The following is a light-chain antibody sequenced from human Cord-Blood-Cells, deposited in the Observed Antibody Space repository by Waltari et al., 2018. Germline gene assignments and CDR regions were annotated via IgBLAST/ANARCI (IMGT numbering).Light chain of an antibody. V-gene: IGKV4-1*01. CDR3: QQYYSTPWT. J-gene: IGKJ1*01. Sequence: DIVKTQSPDSLAVSLGERATINCQSSQSVLYSSNNTNYLAWYQQKPGQPPKLLIYWASTRESRVPDRFSGSGSGTDVTLSISSLQAEDVAVYYCQQYYSTPWTFGQRTKVEIK. CDR2: WAS. CDR1: QSVLYSSNNTNY.